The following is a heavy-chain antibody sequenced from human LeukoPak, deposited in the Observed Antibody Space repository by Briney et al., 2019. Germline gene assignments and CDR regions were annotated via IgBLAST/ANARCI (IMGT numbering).Heavy chain of an antibody. CDR3: ARGGGIVGASNRYYYYMDV. CDR2: INWNSGSI. J-gene: IGHJ6*03. CDR1: GFTFDDYA. V-gene: IGHV3-9*01. D-gene: IGHD1-26*01. Sequence: GGSLRLSCAASGFTFDDYAMHWVRQTPGKGLEWVSGINWNSGSIDYADSVKGRFTISRDNAKNSLYLQMNNLRAGDTALYYCARGGGIVGASNRYYYYMDVWGKGTTVTISS.